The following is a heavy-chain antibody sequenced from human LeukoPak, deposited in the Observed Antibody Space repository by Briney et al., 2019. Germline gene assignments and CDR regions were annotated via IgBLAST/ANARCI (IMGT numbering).Heavy chain of an antibody. J-gene: IGHJ3*01. CDR3: AREVFEGQRQSDAFDV. Sequence: PGGSLRLSCAASGFTLSSHRMHWVRQAPGEGLVWVSRVNGPGDWTHYADSVRGRFIISRDNAENTIRLQMNNLRAEDTAVYFCAREVFEGQRQSDAFDVWGQGTMVTVSS. D-gene: IGHD6-25*01. CDR1: GFTLSSHR. V-gene: IGHV3-74*01. CDR2: VNGPGDWT.